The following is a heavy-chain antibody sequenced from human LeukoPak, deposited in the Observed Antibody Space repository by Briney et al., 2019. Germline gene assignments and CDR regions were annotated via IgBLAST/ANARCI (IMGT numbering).Heavy chain of an antibody. J-gene: IGHJ5*02. Sequence: SETLSLTCTVSGGSISGYYWSWIRQPPGKGLEWIGYIFYTGSTNYNPSLKSRVTISVDTSKTQFSLKLKSVIASDTAVYYCARITSGGAHFDPWGQGTLVTVSS. CDR3: ARITSGGAHFDP. CDR2: IFYTGST. D-gene: IGHD3-10*01. CDR1: GGSISGYY. V-gene: IGHV4-59*08.